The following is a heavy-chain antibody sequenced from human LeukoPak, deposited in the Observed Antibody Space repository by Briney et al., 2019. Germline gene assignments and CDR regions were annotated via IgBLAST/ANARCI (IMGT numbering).Heavy chain of an antibody. CDR3: ARHQRGFCDGGDCPYYFDH. Sequence: SETLSLTCTVSGGSISTYYWSWVRQPPGKGLEWIGYIYYTGDTRSNPSLKSRATLLVDTSKNQFSLRLTSVTAADTAVYYCARHQRGFCDGGDCPYYFDHWGQGTLVTVSS. J-gene: IGHJ4*02. V-gene: IGHV4-59*08. CDR2: IYYTGDT. CDR1: GGSISTYY. D-gene: IGHD2-21*02.